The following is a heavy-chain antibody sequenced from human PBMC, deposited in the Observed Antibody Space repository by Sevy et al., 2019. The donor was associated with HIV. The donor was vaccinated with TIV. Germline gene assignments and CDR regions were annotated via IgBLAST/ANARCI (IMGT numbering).Heavy chain of an antibody. V-gene: IGHV3-7*01. CDR3: TRDRSYGYFDS. J-gene: IGHJ4*02. CDR2: IKHDGSEM. D-gene: IGHD5-18*01. Sequence: GGSLRLSCSASGFTNDFWMSWVRQAPGRALEWVANIKHDGSEMFNVDSVEGRFIISRDNAKNSIYLQMNTLRVEDTAVSYCTRDRSYGYFDSWGQGTLVTVSS. CDR1: GFTNDFW.